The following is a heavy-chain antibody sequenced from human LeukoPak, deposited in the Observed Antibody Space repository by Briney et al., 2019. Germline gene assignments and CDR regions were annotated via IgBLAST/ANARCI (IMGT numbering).Heavy chain of an antibody. CDR1: GLTFSSYW. V-gene: IGHV3-7*01. CDR2: IKQDGSEK. J-gene: IGHJ3*02. D-gene: IGHD6-13*01. CDR3: TQLGGTSRPHAFDI. Sequence: PGGSLRLSCAASGLTFSSYWMSWVRQAPGKGLEWVANIKQDGSEKYYVDSVMGRFTISRDNAKNSLHLLMNSLRAEDTAVYYCTQLGGTSRPHAFDIWGQGTMITVSS.